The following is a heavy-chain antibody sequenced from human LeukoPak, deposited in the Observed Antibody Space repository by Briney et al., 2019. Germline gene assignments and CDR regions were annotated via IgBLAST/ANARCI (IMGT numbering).Heavy chain of an antibody. CDR3: ARVRWDTVMGFDY. CDR1: GFTSSNYW. CDR2: INSDGSST. D-gene: IGHD5-18*01. V-gene: IGHV3-74*01. J-gene: IGHJ4*02. Sequence: GGPLRLSCAASGFTSSNYWMYWVRQAPGKGLVWVSHINSDGSSTTYADSVKGRFTISRDNAKNTLYLQMNSLRAEDTAVYYCARVRWDTVMGFDYWGQGTLVTVSS.